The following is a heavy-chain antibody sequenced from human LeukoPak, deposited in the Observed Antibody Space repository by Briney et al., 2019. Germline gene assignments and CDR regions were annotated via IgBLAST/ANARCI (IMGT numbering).Heavy chain of an antibody. Sequence: PSETLSLTCTVSGYSISSGYYWGWIRQPAGKGLEWIGRIYTSGSTNYNPSLKSRVTMSVDTSKNQFSLKLSSVTAADTAVYYCARASSSWYYWFDPWGQGTLVTVSS. CDR2: IYTSGST. CDR3: ARASSSWYYWFDP. CDR1: GYSISSGYY. V-gene: IGHV4-4*07. J-gene: IGHJ5*02. D-gene: IGHD6-13*01.